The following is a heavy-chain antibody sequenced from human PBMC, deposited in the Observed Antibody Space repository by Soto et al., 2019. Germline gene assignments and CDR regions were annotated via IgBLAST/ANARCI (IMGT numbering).Heavy chain of an antibody. J-gene: IGHJ4*02. V-gene: IGHV3-66*01. CDR3: ACRVLGGDRWHGSKSLHS. Sequence: GGSLTLSCAASGFTVSGTYMHWVRQAPGKGLEWVSIIYTDGTTYYADSVKGRFTISRDNSKNTLYLQMNSLIAEDTAVYYCACRVLGGDRWHGSKSLHSWGQATLFTVT. CDR2: IYTDGTT. CDR1: GFTVSGTY. D-gene: IGHD2-21*01.